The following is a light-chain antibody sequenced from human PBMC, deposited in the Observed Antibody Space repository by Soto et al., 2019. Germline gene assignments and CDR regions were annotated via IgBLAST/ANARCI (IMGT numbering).Light chain of an antibody. CDR1: QSLRSSY. CDR2: GAS. J-gene: IGKJ2*01. CDR3: HQYESSPPSYT. Sequence: EIVLTQSPGILSLSPGERATLSCRASQSLRSSYLAWYQQKPGQAPRLLIFGASSRATGIPDRFSGSGSGTDFTLTISRLEPEDFAVYYCHQYESSPPSYTFGQGTKLEIK. V-gene: IGKV3-20*01.